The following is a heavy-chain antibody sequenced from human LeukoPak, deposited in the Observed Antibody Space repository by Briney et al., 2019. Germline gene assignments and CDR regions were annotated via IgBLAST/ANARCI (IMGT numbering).Heavy chain of an antibody. CDR1: GFTVSSNY. CDR2: IYYSGST. CDR3: ARDCSSTSCYAGEEGFDY. D-gene: IGHD2-2*01. V-gene: IGHV4-59*02. J-gene: IGHJ4*02. Sequence: GSLRLSCAASGFTVSSNYMSWVRQAPGKGLEWIGYIYYSGSTNYNPSLKSRVTISVDTSKNQFSLKLSSVTAADTAVYYCARDCSSTSCYAGEEGFDYWGQGTLVTVSS.